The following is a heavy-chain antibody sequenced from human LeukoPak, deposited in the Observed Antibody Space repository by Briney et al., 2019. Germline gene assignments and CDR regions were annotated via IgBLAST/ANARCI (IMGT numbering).Heavy chain of an antibody. CDR2: IIPIFGTA. CDR1: GGTFSSYA. J-gene: IGHJ4*02. V-gene: IGHV1-69*13. D-gene: IGHD3-10*01. CDR3: ARGHLWFGELSFPFDY. Sequence: SVKVSCEASGGTFSSYAISWVRQAPGQGLEWMGGIIPIFGTANYAQKFQGRVTITADESTSTAYMELSSLRSEDTAVYYCARGHLWFGELSFPFDYWGQGTLVTVSS.